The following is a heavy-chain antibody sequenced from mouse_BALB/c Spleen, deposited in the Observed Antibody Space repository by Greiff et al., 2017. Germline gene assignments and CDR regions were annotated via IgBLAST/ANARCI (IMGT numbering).Heavy chain of an antibody. CDR3: ARPRAYYYGSSYPAWFAY. D-gene: IGHD1-1*01. CDR1: GYTFTDYW. CDR2: IDTSDSYT. J-gene: IGHJ3*01. Sequence: QVQLQQPGAELVMPGASVKMSCKASGYTFTDYWMHWVKQRPGQGLEWIGAIDTSDSYTSYNQKFKGKATLTVDESSSTAYMQLSSLTSEDSAVYYCARPRAYYYGSSYPAWFAYWGQGTLVTVSA. V-gene: IGHV1-69*01.